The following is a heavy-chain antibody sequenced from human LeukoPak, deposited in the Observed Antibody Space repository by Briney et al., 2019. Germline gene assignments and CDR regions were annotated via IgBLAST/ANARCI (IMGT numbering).Heavy chain of an antibody. V-gene: IGHV5-51*01. Sequence: GEPRKFSCKGSGYSFTSYWIGWVRQMPGKGLEWMGIIYLCDSDTRYSPSFQAQVTISADKSISTAYLQWSSLKASDTAMYYCARGVVPAAIVDYWGQGTLVTVSS. CDR2: IYLCDSDT. CDR3: ARGVVPAAIVDY. J-gene: IGHJ4*02. D-gene: IGHD2-2*01. CDR1: GYSFTSYW.